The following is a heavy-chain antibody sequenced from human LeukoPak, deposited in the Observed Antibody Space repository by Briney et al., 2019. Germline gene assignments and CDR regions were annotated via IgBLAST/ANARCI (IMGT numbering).Heavy chain of an antibody. CDR1: GGSISSYY. D-gene: IGHD3-3*01. CDR2: IYTSGST. Sequence: SETLSLTWTVSGGSISSYYWSWIRQPAGKGLEWIGRIYTSGSTNYNPSLKSRVTISVDTSKNQFSLKLSSVTAADTAVYYCASTSGRGTRFLEWPGWFDPWGQGTLVTVSS. J-gene: IGHJ5*02. CDR3: ASTSGRGTRFLEWPGWFDP. V-gene: IGHV4-4*07.